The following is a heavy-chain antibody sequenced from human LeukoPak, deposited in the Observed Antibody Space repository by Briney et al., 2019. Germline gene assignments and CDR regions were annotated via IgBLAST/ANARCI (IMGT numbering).Heavy chain of an antibody. J-gene: IGHJ6*02. Sequence: GGSLRLSCAASGFTFSSYRMNWVRQAPGKGLEWVSSISSSSSYIYYADSVKGRFTISRDNAKNSLYLQMNSLRAEDTAVYYCARAYYDSSGYYSYYGMDVWGQGTTVTVSS. CDR3: ARAYYDSSGYYSYYGMDV. V-gene: IGHV3-21*01. D-gene: IGHD3-22*01. CDR2: ISSSSSYI. CDR1: GFTFSSYR.